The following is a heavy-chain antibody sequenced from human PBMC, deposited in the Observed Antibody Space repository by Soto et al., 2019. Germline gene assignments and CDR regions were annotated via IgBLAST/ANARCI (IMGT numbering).Heavy chain of an antibody. D-gene: IGHD2-2*01. Sequence: GGSLRLSCAASGFTVSSNYMSWVRQAPGKGLEWVSVIYSGGSTYYAHSVKGRFTISRDNSKNTLYLQMNSLRAEDTAVYYCTTTGIVVVPAAIRKKRGPRAFDIWGQGTIVTVSS. V-gene: IGHV3-66*01. CDR3: TTTGIVVVPAAIRKKRGPRAFDI. J-gene: IGHJ3*02. CDR1: GFTVSSNY. CDR2: IYSGGST.